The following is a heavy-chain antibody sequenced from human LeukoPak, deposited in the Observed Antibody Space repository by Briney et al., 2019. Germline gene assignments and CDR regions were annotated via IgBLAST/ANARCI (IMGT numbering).Heavy chain of an antibody. V-gene: IGHV4-30-4*08. D-gene: IGHD3-10*01. CDR3: ARGYGSGSSQEASSDY. J-gene: IGHJ4*02. CDR1: GGSISSXSYF. Sequence: SETLSLTCTVSGGSISSXSYFWGWVRQPPGXGXXXXXXIYYSGSTYYNPSLKSXVTISVDTSKNQFSLKLSSVTAADTAVYYCARGYGSGSSQEASSDYWGQGTLVTVSS. CDR2: IYYSGST.